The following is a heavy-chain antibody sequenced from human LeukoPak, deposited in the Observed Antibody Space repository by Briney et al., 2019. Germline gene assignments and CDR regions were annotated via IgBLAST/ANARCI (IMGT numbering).Heavy chain of an antibody. CDR3: AKKYSSSPSGAFDI. V-gene: IGHV3-30*02. D-gene: IGHD6-6*01. Sequence: GSLRLSRAASGFTFSSYGMHWVRQAPGKGLEWVAFIRYDGSNKYYADSVKGRFTISRDNSKNTLYLQMNSLRAEDTAVYHCAKKYSSSPSGAFDIWGQGTMVTVSS. CDR2: IRYDGSNK. J-gene: IGHJ3*02. CDR1: GFTFSSYG.